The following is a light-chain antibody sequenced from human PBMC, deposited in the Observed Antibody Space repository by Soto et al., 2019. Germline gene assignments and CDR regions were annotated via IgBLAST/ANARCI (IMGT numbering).Light chain of an antibody. CDR1: ESVSNN. CDR2: VAS. J-gene: IGKJ1*01. CDR3: QQYSIWRT. V-gene: IGKV3-15*01. Sequence: EIEMTQSPATLSLAPGDRVTLSCRASESVSNNLAWYQQKAGQAPRLLIYVASTRATGIPARFSGSGSGTEFTLTISGLQAEDFAVYYCQQYSIWRTFGQGTKVEIK.